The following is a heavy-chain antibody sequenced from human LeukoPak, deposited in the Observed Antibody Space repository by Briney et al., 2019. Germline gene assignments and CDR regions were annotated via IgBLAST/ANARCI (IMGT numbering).Heavy chain of an antibody. CDR1: HYSISSAFY. Sequence: SETLSLTCTVSHYSISSAFYWGWIRQPPGKGLEWIGSFHYSGSTYYNPSLKSRVTISVDTSNNQFSLKLSSVTAADTAVYYCAGTYSLYDPFDIWGQGTMVTVSS. D-gene: IGHD6-13*01. CDR3: AGTYSLYDPFDI. J-gene: IGHJ3*02. V-gene: IGHV4-38-2*02. CDR2: FHYSGST.